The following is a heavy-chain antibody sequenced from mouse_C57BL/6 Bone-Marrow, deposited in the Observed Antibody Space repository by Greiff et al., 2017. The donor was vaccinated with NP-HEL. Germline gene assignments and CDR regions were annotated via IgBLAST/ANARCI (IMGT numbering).Heavy chain of an antibody. V-gene: IGHV1-26*01. Sequence: VQLQQSGPELVKPGASVKISCKASGYTFTDYYMNWVKQSHGKSLEWIGDINPNNGGTSYNQKIKGKATLTVDKSSSTAYMELRSLTSEDSAVYYCARATYYGYDGSIDYWGQGTSVTVSS. D-gene: IGHD2-14*01. CDR3: ARATYYGYDGSIDY. CDR1: GYTFTDYY. CDR2: INPNNGGT. J-gene: IGHJ4*01.